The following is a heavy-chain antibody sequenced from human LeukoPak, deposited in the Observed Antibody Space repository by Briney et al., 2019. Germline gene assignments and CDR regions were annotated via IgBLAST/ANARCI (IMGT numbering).Heavy chain of an antibody. CDR1: GFTFSSYS. V-gene: IGHV3-21*01. Sequence: GGSLRLSCSASGFTFSSYSMNWVRQAPGKGLEWVSSISSSNNYIYYADSVEDRFTISRDNAKNSLFLQMNSLRAEDTAVYYYARIVAVAANLVDDWGEGTLVTVSS. J-gene: IGHJ4*02. D-gene: IGHD2-15*01. CDR2: ISSSNNYI. CDR3: ARIVAVAANLVDD.